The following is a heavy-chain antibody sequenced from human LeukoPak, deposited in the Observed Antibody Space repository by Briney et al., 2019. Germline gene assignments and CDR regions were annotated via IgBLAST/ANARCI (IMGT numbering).Heavy chain of an antibody. V-gene: IGHV3-48*01. CDR2: TSSSSSTI. D-gene: IGHD6-19*01. CDR1: GFTFNSYS. Sequence: PGGSLRLSCTASGFTFNSYSMNWVRQAPGKGLEWVSSTSSSSSTIYYADSVKGRFTISRDNAKNSLYLQMNSLRAEDTAVYYCARDRWVYSSGWYDGDYWGQGTLVTVSS. J-gene: IGHJ4*02. CDR3: ARDRWVYSSGWYDGDY.